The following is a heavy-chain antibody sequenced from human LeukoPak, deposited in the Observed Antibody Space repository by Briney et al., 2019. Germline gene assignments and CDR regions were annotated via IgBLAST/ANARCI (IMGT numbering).Heavy chain of an antibody. CDR2: ISGDGGST. D-gene: IGHD3-10*01. CDR1: GFTFDDYA. CDR3: ARDSGNYYDQFDV. Sequence: GGSLRLSCAASGFTFDDYAMHWVRQAPGKGLEWVSLISGDGGSTYYADSVKGRFTISRDNSKNSLYLQMNSLRDEDTAVYYCARDSGNYYDQFDVWGQGTLVTVSS. V-gene: IGHV3-43*02. J-gene: IGHJ5*02.